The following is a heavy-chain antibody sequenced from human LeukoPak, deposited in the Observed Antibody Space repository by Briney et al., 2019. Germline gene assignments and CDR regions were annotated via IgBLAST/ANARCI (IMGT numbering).Heavy chain of an antibody. D-gene: IGHD5-24*01. CDR3: ARVGDGLNDAFDI. CDR2: INPNNGGT. J-gene: IGHJ3*02. CDR1: GYIFTDYY. V-gene: IGHV1-2*06. Sequence: GASVKVSCKASGYIFTDYYMHWVRQAPGQGLEWMGRINPNNGGTNYAQNFQVRVTMTRDTSISTAYMELSSLRSEDTAVYYCARVGDGLNDAFDIWGQGTMVTVSS.